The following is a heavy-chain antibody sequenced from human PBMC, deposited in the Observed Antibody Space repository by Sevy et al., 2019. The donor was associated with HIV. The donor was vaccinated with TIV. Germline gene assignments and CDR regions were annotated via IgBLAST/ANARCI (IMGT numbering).Heavy chain of an antibody. CDR1: GGSVSSGRYY. V-gene: IGHV4-61*03. Sequence: SETLSLTCTVSGGSVSSGRYYWSWIRQPPGKGLEWIGYFYDSGRTKYNPSLKSRVTIAVDMSKNLFSLKLTSVTAADTAVYYCARHGAVQLDFGMDVWGQGTRVTVST. CDR2: FYDSGRT. CDR3: ARHGAVQLDFGMDV. J-gene: IGHJ6*01. D-gene: IGHD1-1*01.